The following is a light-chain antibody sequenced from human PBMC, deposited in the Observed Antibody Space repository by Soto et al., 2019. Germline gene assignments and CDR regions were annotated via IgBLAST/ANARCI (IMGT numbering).Light chain of an antibody. Sequence: EIVMTQSPATLSVSPGERATLSCRASQSVTSNLAWYQQKPGQAPRLLMYGVSTRATGIPARFGGSGSATEFTLTISSLQSEDFAVYYCQQYSQWPLTFGGGXKVEIK. J-gene: IGKJ4*01. CDR1: QSVTSN. CDR3: QQYSQWPLT. V-gene: IGKV3-15*01. CDR2: GVS.